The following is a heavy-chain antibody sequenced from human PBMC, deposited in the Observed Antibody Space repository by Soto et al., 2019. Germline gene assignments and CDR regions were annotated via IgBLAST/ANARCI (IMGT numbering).Heavy chain of an antibody. Sequence: GASVKVSCKASGYTFTSYYMHWVRQAPGQGLEWMGMIIPILGIANYAQKFQGRVTITADKSTSTAYMELSSLRSEDTAVYYCARGIVSAWLRFFDYWGQGTLVTVSS. CDR3: ARGIVSAWLRFFDY. D-gene: IGHD5-12*01. V-gene: IGHV1-69*04. J-gene: IGHJ4*02. CDR2: IIPILGIA. CDR1: GYTFTSYY.